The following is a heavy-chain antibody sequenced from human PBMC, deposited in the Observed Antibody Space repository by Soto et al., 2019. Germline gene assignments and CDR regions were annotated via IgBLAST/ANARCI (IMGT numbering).Heavy chain of an antibody. CDR2: IYYSGST. V-gene: IGHV4-59*08. J-gene: IGHJ5*02. CDR3: ASAYGSGSYYNGPFDP. CDR1: GGSISSYY. Sequence: QVQLQESGPGLVKPSETLSLTCTVSGGSISSYYWSWIRQPPGKGLEWIGYIYYSGSTNYNPSLKSRVTISVDTSKNQFSLKLSSVTAADTAVYYCASAYGSGSYYNGPFDPWGQGTLVTVSS. D-gene: IGHD3-10*01.